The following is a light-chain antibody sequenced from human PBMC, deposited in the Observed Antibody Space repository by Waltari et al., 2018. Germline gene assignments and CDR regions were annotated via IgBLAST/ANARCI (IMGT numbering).Light chain of an antibody. Sequence: QSALTQPPPASGSPGQPVPLSCTGTSSDVGGYKYVSWYQQHPGKAPKLMIYEVSKRPSGVPDRFSGSKSGNTASLTVSGLQAEDEADYYCSSYVGNNNLIFGGGTKLTVL. V-gene: IGLV2-8*01. J-gene: IGLJ2*01. CDR3: SSYVGNNNLI. CDR1: SSDVGGYKY. CDR2: EVS.